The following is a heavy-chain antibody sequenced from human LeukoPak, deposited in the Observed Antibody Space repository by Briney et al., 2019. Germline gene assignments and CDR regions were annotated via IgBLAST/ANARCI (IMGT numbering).Heavy chain of an antibody. D-gene: IGHD3-22*01. CDR3: ARGLRDEERYYKYYYMDV. V-gene: IGHV4-4*09. Sequence: SETLSPTCTISGGSISGYFGTWIRQASGKGLEWIGYIHTIETKYNPSLQSRVSMSIDTSKNQFSLNLRSVTAADTAVYYCARGLRDEERYYKYYYMDVWGKGTTVTVSS. CDR2: IHTIET. CDR1: GGSISGYF. J-gene: IGHJ6*03.